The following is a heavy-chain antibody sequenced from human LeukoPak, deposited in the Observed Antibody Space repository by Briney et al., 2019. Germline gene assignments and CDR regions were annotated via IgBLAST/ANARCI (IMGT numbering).Heavy chain of an antibody. CDR1: GFTFTSYW. Sequence: GGSLRLSCAASGFTFTSYWMSWVRQAPGMGLEWVANIKQDGSEKYYVDSVKGRFTISRDNAKNSLYLQMNSLRAEDTAVYYCARDMKGDYYDSSGYSDYWGQGTLVTVSS. V-gene: IGHV3-7*01. CDR2: IKQDGSEK. J-gene: IGHJ4*02. CDR3: ARDMKGDYYDSSGYSDY. D-gene: IGHD3-22*01.